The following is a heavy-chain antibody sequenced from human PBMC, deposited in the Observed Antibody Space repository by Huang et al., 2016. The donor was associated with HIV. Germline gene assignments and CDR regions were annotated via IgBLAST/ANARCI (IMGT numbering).Heavy chain of an antibody. V-gene: IGHV7-4-1*02. CDR3: VRVRRVMDTYCVADCSTLEAFDI. D-gene: IGHD2-21*02. CDR2: INTDTGKP. Sequence: QVQLVQSGSELKKPGASVKVSCKASGYTFTNYGVHWVRQAPGQGLEWMGLINTDTGKPIYAQGLTGRFVFSLDTSVNTAYLQISSLKAADSAIYYCVRVRRVMDTYCVADCSTLEAFDIWGQGTVVTVSA. J-gene: IGHJ3*02. CDR1: GYTFTNYG.